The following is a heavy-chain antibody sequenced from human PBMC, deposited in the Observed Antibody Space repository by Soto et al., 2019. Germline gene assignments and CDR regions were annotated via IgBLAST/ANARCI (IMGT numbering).Heavy chain of an antibody. CDR3: ARGGIAARRNWFDP. D-gene: IGHD6-6*01. Sequence: SETLSLTCAVYGGSFSGYCWSWIRQPPGKGLEWIGEINHSGSTNYNPSLKSRVTISVDASKNQFSLKLSSVTAADTAVYYCARGGIAARRNWFDPWGQGTLVTVSS. CDR2: INHSGST. V-gene: IGHV4-34*01. CDR1: GGSFSGYC. J-gene: IGHJ5*02.